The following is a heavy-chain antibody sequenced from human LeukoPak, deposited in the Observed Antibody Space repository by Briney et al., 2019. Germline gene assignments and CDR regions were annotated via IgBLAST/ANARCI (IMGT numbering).Heavy chain of an antibody. CDR3: AREVDTAMVI. J-gene: IGHJ4*02. D-gene: IGHD5-18*01. V-gene: IGHV3-53*01. Sequence: GGSLRLSCAASRFTVSSNYMSWVRQAPGKGLEWVSVIYSGGSTYYADSVKGRFTISRDNSKNTLYLQMNSLRAEDTAVYYCAREVDTAMVIWGQGTLVTVSS. CDR1: RFTVSSNY. CDR2: IYSGGST.